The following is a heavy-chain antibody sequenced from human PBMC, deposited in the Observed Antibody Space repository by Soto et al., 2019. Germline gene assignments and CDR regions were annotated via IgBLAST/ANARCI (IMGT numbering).Heavy chain of an antibody. CDR2: INHSGST. CDR1: GGSFSGYY. V-gene: IGHV4-34*01. CDR3: ARVGWSRTFDY. Sequence: QVQLQQWGAGLLKPSETLSLTCAVYGGSFSGYYWSWIRQPPGKGLEWIGEINHSGSTNYNPSLKSRVTISVDTSKNQFSLKLSSVTAADTAVYYCARVGWSRTFDYWGQGTLVTVSS. D-gene: IGHD2-2*03. J-gene: IGHJ4*02.